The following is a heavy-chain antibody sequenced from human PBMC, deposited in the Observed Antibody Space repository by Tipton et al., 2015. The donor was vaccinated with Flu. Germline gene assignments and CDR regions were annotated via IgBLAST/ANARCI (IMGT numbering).Heavy chain of an antibody. CDR3: ARDYGDYHWFDP. Sequence: GLVKPSETLSLTCTVSGYSISSRYYWGWNRQPPGKGLEWIGCVYHGGTTYYNPSLKSRVAISLDTFKNQFSLKLRSVTAADTAVYYCARDYGDYHWFDPWGQRPL. J-gene: IGHJ5*02. CDR2: VYHGGTT. D-gene: IGHD4-17*01. CDR1: GYSISSRYY. V-gene: IGHV4-38-2*02.